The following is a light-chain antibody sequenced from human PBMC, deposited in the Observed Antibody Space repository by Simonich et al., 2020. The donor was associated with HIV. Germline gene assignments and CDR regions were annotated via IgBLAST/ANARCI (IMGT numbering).Light chain of an antibody. J-gene: IGKJ1*01. CDR3: QQYKNWPPWT. CDR2: GAS. Sequence: EIVLTQSPGTLSLSPGERATLSCRASQSVSSNLAWYQHKPGRAPRLLIYGASTRATGIPARLSGSGSGTEFTLTISNLQSEDFGVYYCQQYKNWPPWTFGQGTNVEIK. CDR1: QSVSSN. V-gene: IGKV3-15*01.